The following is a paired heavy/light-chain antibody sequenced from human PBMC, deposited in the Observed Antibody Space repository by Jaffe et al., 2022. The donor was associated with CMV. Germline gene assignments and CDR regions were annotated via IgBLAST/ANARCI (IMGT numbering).Heavy chain of an antibody. D-gene: IGHD1-26*01. V-gene: IGHV3-11*01. J-gene: IGHJ4*02. Sequence: QVQLVESGGGLVKPGGSLRLSCAPSGFTFSDYYMSWIRQAPGKGLEWVSYISSSGSTIYYADSVKGRFTISRDSAKNSLYLQMNSLRAEDTAVYYCARLPPGESYEPYFDYWGQGTLVTVSS. CDR2: ISSSGSTI. CDR3: ARLPPGESYEPYFDY. CDR1: GFTFSDYY.
Light chain of an antibody. CDR1: KLGDKY. CDR3: QAWDSNTAV. J-gene: IGLJ3*02. V-gene: IGLV3-1*01. CDR2: QDR. Sequence: SYELTQSPSVSVSPGQTASIICSGDKLGDKYVSWYQQKPGQSPVVVIYQDRKRPSGIPERFSGSNSGNTATLTISGTQAMDEADYYCQAWDSNTAVFGGGTKLTVL.